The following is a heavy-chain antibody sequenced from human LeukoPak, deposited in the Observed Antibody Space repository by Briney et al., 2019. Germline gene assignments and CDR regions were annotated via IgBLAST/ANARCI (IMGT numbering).Heavy chain of an antibody. CDR1: GFTFSSYA. CDR3: AKGVWAGGGIAAAGTGG. J-gene: IGHJ4*02. CDR2: ISGSGGST. D-gene: IGHD6-13*01. Sequence: GGSLRLSCAASGFTFSSYAMSWVRQAPGKGLEWVSAISGSGGSTYYADSVKGRFTISRDNSKNTLYLQMNSWRAEDTAVYSCAKGVWAGGGIAAAGTGGWGQGTLVTVSS. V-gene: IGHV3-23*01.